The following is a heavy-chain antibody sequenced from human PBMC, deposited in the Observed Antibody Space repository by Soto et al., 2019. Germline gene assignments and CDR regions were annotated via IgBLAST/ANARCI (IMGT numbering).Heavy chain of an antibody. CDR2: IYYSGST. CDR3: ARGKRDMYYYYGMDV. CDR1: GGSIISYY. J-gene: IGHJ6*02. Sequence: LSLTFTVSGGSIISYYCSWIRQPPGKGLEWIGYIYYSGSTNYNPSLKSRVTISVDTSKNQFSLKLSSVTAADTAVYYCARGKRDMYYYYGMDVWGQGTTVTVSS. V-gene: IGHV4-59*01. D-gene: IGHD2-15*01.